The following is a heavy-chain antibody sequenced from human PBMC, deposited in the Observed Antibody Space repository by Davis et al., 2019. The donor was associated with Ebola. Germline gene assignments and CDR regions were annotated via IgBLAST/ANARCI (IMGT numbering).Heavy chain of an antibody. CDR1: GFRFDDYS. V-gene: IGHV3-43*01. CDR2: ITWDGGST. J-gene: IGHJ3*02. CDR3: AKGTIFDI. Sequence: GGSLRLSCAASGFRFDDYSMHWARHAPGKGLEWVSLITWDGGSTYYADSVRGRFTISRDNSKNTLYLQMNSLRAEDTAVYYCAKGTIFDIWGQGTMVTVSS.